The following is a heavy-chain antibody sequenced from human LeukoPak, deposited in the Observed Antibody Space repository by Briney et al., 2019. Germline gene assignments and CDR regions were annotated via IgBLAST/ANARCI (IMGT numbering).Heavy chain of an antibody. CDR2: ISSSSRYI. CDR1: GFTFSSYS. CDR3: ARDSLASIYYFDY. D-gene: IGHD2-21*01. V-gene: IGHV3-21*01. Sequence: GGSLRLSCAASGFTFSSYSMNWVRQAPGKGLEWVSSISSSSRYIYYADSVKGRFTISRDNAKNTLYLQMNSLRAEDTAVYYCARDSLASIYYFDYWGQGTLVTASS. J-gene: IGHJ4*02.